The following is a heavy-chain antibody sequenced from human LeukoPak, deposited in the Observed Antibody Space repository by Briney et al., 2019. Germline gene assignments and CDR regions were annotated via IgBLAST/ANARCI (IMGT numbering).Heavy chain of an antibody. V-gene: IGHV3-53*01. CDR2: IYSGGNT. D-gene: IGHD6-13*01. J-gene: IGHJ4*02. Sequence: GGSLRLSCAASGFTVSTNYMSWVRQAPGKGLDWVSIIYSGGNTYYADSVKGRFTISRDNSKNTLYLQMKSLRAEDTAVYYCARFIAAGYYFDYWGQGTLVTVSS. CDR3: ARFIAAGYYFDY. CDR1: GFTVSTNY.